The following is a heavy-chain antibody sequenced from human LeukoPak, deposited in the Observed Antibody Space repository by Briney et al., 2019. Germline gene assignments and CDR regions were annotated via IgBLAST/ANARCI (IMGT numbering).Heavy chain of an antibody. D-gene: IGHD3-22*01. Sequence: SETLSLTCTVSGESISGFYWNWIRQPPGKGLEWIGYIYYSGSTDYNPSLKSRVTMSVDTSKNQFSLKLSSVTAADTAVYYCATLQSSGYDYSDYWGQGILVTVSS. V-gene: IGHV4-59*08. CDR1: GESISGFY. CDR2: IYYSGST. J-gene: IGHJ4*02. CDR3: ATLQSSGYDYSDY.